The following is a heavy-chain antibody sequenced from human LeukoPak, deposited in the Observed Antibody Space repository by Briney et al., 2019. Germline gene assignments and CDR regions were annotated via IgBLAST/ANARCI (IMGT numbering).Heavy chain of an antibody. CDR2: IYHSGRT. CDR3: ARRVYYYYGSGSPPTH. J-gene: IGHJ4*02. Sequence: SETLSLTCTVSGYSISSGYYWGWIRQPPGKGLEWIGSIYHSGRTFYNPSLKSRVTISVDTSKNQFSLKLTSVTAADTAVYYCARRVYYYYGSGSPPTHWGQGTLVTVSS. D-gene: IGHD3-10*01. CDR1: GYSISSGYY. V-gene: IGHV4-38-2*02.